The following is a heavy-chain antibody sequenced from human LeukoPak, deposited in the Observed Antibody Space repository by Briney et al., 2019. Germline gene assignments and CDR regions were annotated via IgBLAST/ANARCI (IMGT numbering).Heavy chain of an antibody. CDR2: MNLDGSEK. CDR3: SRRRGDI. CDR1: GFLFSSYE. Sequence: PGGSLRLSCAASGFLFSSYEMNWVRQAPGKGLEWVANMNLDGSEKYYVDSVKGRFTISRDNAKNSLYLQMNSLRAEDTAVYYCSRRRGDIWGQGTMVTVSS. V-gene: IGHV3-7*04. D-gene: IGHD3-10*01. J-gene: IGHJ3*02.